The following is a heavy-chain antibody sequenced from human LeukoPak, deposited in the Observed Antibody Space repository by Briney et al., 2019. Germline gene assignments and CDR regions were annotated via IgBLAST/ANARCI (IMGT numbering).Heavy chain of an antibody. CDR3: ARSVVPAASVYAGANNWFDP. J-gene: IGHJ5*02. Sequence: SETLSLTCAVYGGSFSGYYWSWIRQPPGKGLEWIGEINHSGSTNYNPSLKSRVTISVDTSKNQFSLKLSSVTAADTAVYYCARSVVPAASVYAGANNWFDPWGQGTLVTVSS. CDR1: GGSFSGYY. D-gene: IGHD2-2*01. CDR2: INHSGST. V-gene: IGHV4-34*01.